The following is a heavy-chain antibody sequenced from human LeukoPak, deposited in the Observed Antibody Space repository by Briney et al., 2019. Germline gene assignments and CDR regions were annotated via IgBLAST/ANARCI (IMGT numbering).Heavy chain of an antibody. J-gene: IGHJ3*02. CDR3: AREPKLNCSGGSCYSAFDI. CDR1: GGSISSGDYY. V-gene: IGHV4-30-4*01. Sequence: SQTLSLTCTVSGGSISSGDYYWSWIRQPPGKGLEWVGFIYYSGSTYYNPSLKSRVTISVDTSKNQFSLKLSSVTAADTAVYYCAREPKLNCSGGSCYSAFDIWGQGTMVTVSS. D-gene: IGHD2-15*01. CDR2: IYYSGST.